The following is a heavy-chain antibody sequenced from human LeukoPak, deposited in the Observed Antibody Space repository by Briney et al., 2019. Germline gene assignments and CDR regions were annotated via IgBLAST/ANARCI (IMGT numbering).Heavy chain of an antibody. V-gene: IGHV4-59*08. CDR2: IYYSGST. J-gene: IGHJ2*01. CDR3: ARRWGSSLWYFDL. CDR1: GGSISSYY. Sequence: ETLSLTCTVSGGSISSYYWSWIRQPPGKGLEWIGYIYYSGSTNYNPSLKSRVTISVDTSKNQFSLKLSSVTAADTAVYYCARRWGSSLWYFDLWGRGTLVTVSS. D-gene: IGHD6-13*01.